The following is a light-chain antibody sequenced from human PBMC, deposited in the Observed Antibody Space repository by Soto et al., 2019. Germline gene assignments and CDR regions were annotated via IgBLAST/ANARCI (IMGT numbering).Light chain of an antibody. V-gene: IGKV1-27*01. CDR3: HKYNSAPRT. CDR1: QGISHY. J-gene: IGKJ3*01. Sequence: DIQMTQSPSSLSASVGDRVTITCRASQGISHYLAWYQQKPGKVPKLLIYAASTLQSGVPSRFSGSGSGTDFTLTISSLQPEDVATYYCHKYNSAPRTFGPGTKVDIK. CDR2: AAS.